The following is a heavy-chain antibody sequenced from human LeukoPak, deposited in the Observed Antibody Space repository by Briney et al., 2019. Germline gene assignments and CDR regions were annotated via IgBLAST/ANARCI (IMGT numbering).Heavy chain of an antibody. Sequence: SETLSLTCTVSGGSITTYSWSWIRQPPGKGLEWVGYINYSGSNNYNPSLKGGCTMSIETSNNQFSLKLSSVTAADTAVYYCARHGRSITMVRGVITDWGQGTLVTVSS. D-gene: IGHD3-10*01. J-gene: IGHJ4*02. CDR2: INYSGSN. V-gene: IGHV4-59*08. CDR3: ARHGRSITMVRGVITD. CDR1: GGSITTYS.